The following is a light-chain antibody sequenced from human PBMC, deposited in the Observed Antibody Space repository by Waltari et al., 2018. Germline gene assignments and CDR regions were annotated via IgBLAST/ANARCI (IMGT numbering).Light chain of an antibody. CDR1: QSISTS. CDR2: AAY. V-gene: IGKV1-39*01. J-gene: IGKJ4*01. Sequence: IQMTQSPSSLSASVGDRVTLTCRASQSISTSVNWYQQKPGKAPKFLIDAAYSLQSVVPSRFSGSGSGTDFTLTISSLQPEDFATYYCQQSYNAPPVTFGGGTKVEVK. CDR3: QQSYNAPPVT.